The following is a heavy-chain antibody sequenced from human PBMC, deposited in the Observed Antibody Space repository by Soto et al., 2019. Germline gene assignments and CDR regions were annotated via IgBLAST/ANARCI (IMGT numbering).Heavy chain of an antibody. V-gene: IGHV4-31*03. CDR1: CGSISSGGDY. Sequence: SETLSLTCTVSCGSISSGGDYWSWIRQRPGKGLEWIGYIYYTGGAYYNPSLKSRLTLSVDTAKSRFSLKLTSVTTADTAVYFCARGLTMLRGVMDSWGQGTLVTVSS. D-gene: IGHD3-10*01. CDR2: IYYTGGA. CDR3: ARGLTMLRGVMDS. J-gene: IGHJ4*02.